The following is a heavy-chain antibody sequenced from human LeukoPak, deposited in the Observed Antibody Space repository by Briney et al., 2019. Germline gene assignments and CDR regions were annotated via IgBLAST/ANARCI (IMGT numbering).Heavy chain of an antibody. CDR2: IRQDGSEK. V-gene: IGHV3-7*04. Sequence: GGSLRLSCAASGFTFSTYWMTWVRQTPGKGLEWVANIRQDGSEKYYVDSVEGRFTISRDNAKKSLFLQMNSLRAEDTAVYYCARDMRGDGFDIWGQGTMVTVSS. J-gene: IGHJ3*02. CDR3: ARDMRGDGFDI. CDR1: GFTFSTYW. D-gene: IGHD2-2*01.